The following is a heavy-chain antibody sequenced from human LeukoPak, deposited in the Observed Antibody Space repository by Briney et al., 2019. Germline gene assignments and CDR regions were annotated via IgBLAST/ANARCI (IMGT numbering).Heavy chain of an antibody. CDR1: GYTFTGYN. CDR2: LNPNSGGT. D-gene: IGHD3-3*01. V-gene: IGHV1-2*06. J-gene: IGHJ6*02. CDR3: ARTTYYDFWSGYYLVGMNYYYYGMDV. Sequence: ASVKVSCKASGYTFTGYNIHWLRQAPGQGPEWMGRLNPNSGGTNYAQKFQGRVTMTRNTSISTAYMELSSLRSEDTAVYYCARTTYYDFWSGYYLVGMNYYYYGMDVWGQGTTVTVSS.